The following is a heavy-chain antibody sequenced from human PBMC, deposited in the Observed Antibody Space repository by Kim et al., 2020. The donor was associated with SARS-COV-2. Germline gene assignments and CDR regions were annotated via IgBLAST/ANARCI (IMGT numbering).Heavy chain of an antibody. CDR3: ARLPDDYVLSDPDFAY. D-gene: IGHD3-10*02. V-gene: IGHV5-10-1*01. J-gene: IGHJ4*01. Sequence: GESLKISCSASGYTFTGWWISWVRQMPGKGLEWMGKIDPTNSYTNYSPTFEGHVTISTDRSINTAYLQWNSLRASDTATYYCARLPDDYVLSDPDFAYWG. CDR1: GYTFTGWW. CDR2: IDPTNSYT.